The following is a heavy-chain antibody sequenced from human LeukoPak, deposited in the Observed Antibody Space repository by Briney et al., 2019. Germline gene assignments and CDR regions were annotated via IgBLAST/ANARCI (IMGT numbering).Heavy chain of an antibody. CDR1: GGSFSGYY. CDR2: INHSGST. D-gene: IGHD6-13*01. CDR3: ARHLAAGTFDI. Sequence: SETLSLTCAVYGGSFSGYYWSWIRQPPGKGLEWIGEINHSGSTNYNPSLKSRVTISVDTSKNQFSLKLSSVTAADTAVYYCARHLAAGTFDIWGQGTMVTVSS. V-gene: IGHV4-34*01. J-gene: IGHJ3*02.